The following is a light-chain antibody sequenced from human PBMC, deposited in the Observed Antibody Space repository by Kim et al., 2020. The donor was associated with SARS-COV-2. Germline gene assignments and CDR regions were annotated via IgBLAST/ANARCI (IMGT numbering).Light chain of an antibody. Sequence: GSVGDRVNITCRASQSISIYVNWYQQKPGKATKLLIYAASSLQSGVTSRFSGSGSGTDFTLTISSLQPEDFATYYCQQSYSTPYTFGQGTKREI. CDR1: QSISIY. CDR2: AAS. J-gene: IGKJ2*01. CDR3: QQSYSTPYT. V-gene: IGKV1-39*01.